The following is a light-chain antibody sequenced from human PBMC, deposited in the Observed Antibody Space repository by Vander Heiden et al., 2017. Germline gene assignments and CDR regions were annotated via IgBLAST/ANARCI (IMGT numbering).Light chain of an antibody. V-gene: IGKV3-15*01. Sequence: EIVMTQSPATLSVSPGERATLSCRASQSLSSNLAWYQQKPGQAPRLLIYGTSTRATATPARFSGSGSGTEFTLTISSLQSEDFAVYYCQQYENWPPWTFGQGTKVEIK. CDR2: GTS. CDR3: QQYENWPPWT. CDR1: QSLSSN. J-gene: IGKJ1*01.